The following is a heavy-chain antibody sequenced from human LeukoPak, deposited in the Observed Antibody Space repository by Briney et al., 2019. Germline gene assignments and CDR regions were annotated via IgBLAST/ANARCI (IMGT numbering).Heavy chain of an antibody. V-gene: IGHV4-59*11. Sequence: SETLSLTCAVSDDSFSSHYWTWIRQPPGKGLEGIGYISYIGSTNYTPSLKRRVTISIDTSKNQFSLKLTSVTAADTAVYYCARDLVTVTKGFDIWGQGTMVSVSS. D-gene: IGHD4-17*01. CDR2: ISYIGST. CDR3: ARDLVTVTKGFDI. CDR1: DDSFSSHY. J-gene: IGHJ3*02.